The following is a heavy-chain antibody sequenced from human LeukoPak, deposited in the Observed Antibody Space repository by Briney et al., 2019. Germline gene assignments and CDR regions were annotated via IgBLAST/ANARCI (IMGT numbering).Heavy chain of an antibody. CDR3: ARDRAAYDSSGYYHRDYYYMDV. J-gene: IGHJ6*03. D-gene: IGHD3-22*01. CDR1: GFTFSSYE. CDR2: ISSSGSTI. V-gene: IGHV3-48*03. Sequence: PGGSLRLSCAASGFTFSSYEMNWVRQAPGKGLEWVSYISSSGSTIYYADSVKGRFTISRDNAKNSLYLQMNSLRAEDTAVYYCARDRAAYDSSGYYHRDYYYMDVWGKGTTVTVSS.